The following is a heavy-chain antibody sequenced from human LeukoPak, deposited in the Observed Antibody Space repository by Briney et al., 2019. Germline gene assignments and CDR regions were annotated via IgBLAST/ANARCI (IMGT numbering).Heavy chain of an antibody. D-gene: IGHD3-10*01. J-gene: IGHJ3*01. CDR3: AGRVSETGSPLDA. CDR2: INYANSDT. Sequence: GESLKISCRGYSFTNYWIGWVRQMPGKGLEWMALINYANSDTRYSPSFQGQVIVSVDRSITTAYLELSSLKASDTAMYYCAGRVSETGSPLDAWGQGTMVTVSS. CDR1: YSFTNYW. V-gene: IGHV5-51*01.